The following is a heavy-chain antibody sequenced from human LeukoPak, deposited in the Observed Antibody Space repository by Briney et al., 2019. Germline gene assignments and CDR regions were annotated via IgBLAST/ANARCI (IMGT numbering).Heavy chain of an antibody. J-gene: IGHJ4*02. Sequence: PGGSLRLSCAASGFTFSSYGMSWVRQAPGKGLEWVSAISGSGGSTYYADSVKGRFTISRDNSKNTLYLQMNSLRAEDTAVYYCAKDIGTSSWYYIDYWGQGTLVTVSS. D-gene: IGHD6-13*01. CDR2: ISGSGGST. CDR3: AKDIGTSSWYYIDY. CDR1: GFTFSSYG. V-gene: IGHV3-23*01.